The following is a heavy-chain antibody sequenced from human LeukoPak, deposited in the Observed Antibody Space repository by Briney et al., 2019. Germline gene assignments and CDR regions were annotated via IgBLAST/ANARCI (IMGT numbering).Heavy chain of an antibody. J-gene: IGHJ4*02. CDR1: GGSIGSGSYY. Sequence: SETLSLTCTVSGGSIGSGSYYWSWIRQPAGKGLEWIGRIYTSGSTNYNPSLKSRVTMSVDTSKNQFSLKLSSVTAADTAVYYCASTRTAYDSSGYYPVWGQGTLVTVSS. CDR2: IYTSGST. CDR3: ASTRTAYDSSGYYPV. V-gene: IGHV4-61*02. D-gene: IGHD3-22*01.